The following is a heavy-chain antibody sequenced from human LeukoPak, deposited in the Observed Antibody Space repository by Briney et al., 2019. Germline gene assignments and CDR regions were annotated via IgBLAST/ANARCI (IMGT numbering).Heavy chain of an antibody. CDR3: AREVYYYGSGSYTDY. CDR2: ISSNGGST. Sequence: TGGSLRLSCAASGFTFSSYAMHWVRQTPGKGLAYVSAISSNGGSTYYANSVKGRFTISRDNSKNTLYLQMGSLRAEDMAVYYCAREVYYYGSGSYTDYWGQGTLVTVSS. V-gene: IGHV3-64*01. CDR1: GFTFSSYA. J-gene: IGHJ4*02. D-gene: IGHD3-10*01.